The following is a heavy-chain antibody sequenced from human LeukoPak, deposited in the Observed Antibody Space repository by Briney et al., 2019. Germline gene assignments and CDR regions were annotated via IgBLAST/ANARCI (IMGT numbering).Heavy chain of an antibody. CDR2: ITTSSSYM. D-gene: IGHD3-22*01. J-gene: IGHJ4*02. CDR1: GFTFSAYN. Sequence: SGGSLRLSCAASGFTFSAYNMNWVRRTPGKGLEWVSSITTSSSYMFYADSVRGRFTISRDNAKNSLYLQMNSLRAEDTAVYYCATDRGYSSFDYWGQGTLVTVSS. CDR3: ATDRGYSSFDY. V-gene: IGHV3-21*01.